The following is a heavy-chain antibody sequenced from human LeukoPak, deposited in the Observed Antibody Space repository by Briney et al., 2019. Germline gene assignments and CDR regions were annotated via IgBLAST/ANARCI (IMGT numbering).Heavy chain of an antibody. CDR2: IYTSGST. J-gene: IGHJ4*02. Sequence: SQTLSLTCTVSGGSISSGSYYWSWLRQPAGKGLEWIGRIYTSGSTNYNPSLKSRVTISVDTSKNQFSLKLSSVTAADTAVYYCARWEQLPAGYFDYWGQGTLVTVFS. CDR1: GGSISSGSYY. D-gene: IGHD6-6*01. V-gene: IGHV4-61*02. CDR3: ARWEQLPAGYFDY.